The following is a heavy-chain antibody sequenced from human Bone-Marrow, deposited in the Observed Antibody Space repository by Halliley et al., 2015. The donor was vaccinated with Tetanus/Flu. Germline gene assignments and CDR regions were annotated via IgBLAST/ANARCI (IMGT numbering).Heavy chain of an antibody. CDR2: IYYSGST. CDR1: GASIGSYY. J-gene: IGHJ6*02. CDR3: ARWFRPVGVSYYYAMDV. V-gene: IGHV4-59*01. D-gene: IGHD3-16*01. Sequence: TLSLTCSVSGASIGSYYWSWIRQPPGKGLEWIGYIYYSGSTSYNPSLKSRVTISVDTSKNQFSLKLSSVTAADTAVYYRARWFRPVGVSYYYAMDVWGQGTTVTVSS.